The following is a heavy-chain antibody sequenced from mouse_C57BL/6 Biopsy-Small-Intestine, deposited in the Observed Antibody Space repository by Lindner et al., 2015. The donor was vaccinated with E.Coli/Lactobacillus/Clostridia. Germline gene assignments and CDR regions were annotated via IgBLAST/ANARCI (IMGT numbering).Heavy chain of an antibody. CDR2: INTNTP. J-gene: IGHJ4*01. D-gene: IGHD2-4*01. CDR1: GYTFTSYA. V-gene: IGHV9-1*02. CDR3: ARASGGFYDYIWGSYGAPDY. Sequence: VKVSCKASGYTFTSYAMNWVRQAPGQGLEWMGSINTNTPTYAQGFTGRFVFSLDTSVSTAYLQISSLKAEDSAVYFCARASGGFYDYIWGSYGAPDYWGQGTLVTVSS.